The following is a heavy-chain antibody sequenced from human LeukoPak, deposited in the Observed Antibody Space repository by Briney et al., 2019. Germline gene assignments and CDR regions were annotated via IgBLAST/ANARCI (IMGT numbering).Heavy chain of an antibody. CDR2: ISSSGNVI. V-gene: IGHV3-11*01. D-gene: IGHD3-16*01. Sequence: PGGSLRLSCAASGFTFSDYYMTWIRQAPGKGLEWISYISSSGNVIEYGDSVKGRFTMSRDNAKSSLYLQLNRLRVADTAVYYCARVEALTGGTNWLDPWGQGTLVTVPS. CDR3: ARVEALTGGTNWLDP. CDR1: GFTFSDYY. J-gene: IGHJ5*02.